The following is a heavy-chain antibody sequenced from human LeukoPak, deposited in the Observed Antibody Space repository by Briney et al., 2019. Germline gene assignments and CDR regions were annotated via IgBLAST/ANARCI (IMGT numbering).Heavy chain of an antibody. CDR3: ATGSRSGYFLGGLYGMDV. Sequence: ASVKVSCKVSGYPLTELSMHWVRQAPGKGLECMGGFDPEDGETIYAQKFQGRVTMTEDTSTDTAYMELSSLRSEDTAVYYCATGSRSGYFLGGLYGMDVWGQGTTVTVSS. CDR1: GYPLTELS. V-gene: IGHV1-24*01. J-gene: IGHJ6*02. CDR2: FDPEDGET. D-gene: IGHD5-12*01.